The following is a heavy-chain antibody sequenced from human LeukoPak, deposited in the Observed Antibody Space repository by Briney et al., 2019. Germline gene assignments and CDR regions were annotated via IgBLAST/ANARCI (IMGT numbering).Heavy chain of an antibody. CDR2: IKQDGGQI. CDR3: ARLGARQMLEY. D-gene: IGHD4-17*01. Sequence: QAGGSLRLSCAASEFIFSSYWMSWVRQAPGKGLKWVADIKQDGGQIYYLESVKGRFTVSRDNAKNSLYLQMNSLRAEDTAVYYCARLGARQMLEYWGQGTLVTVSS. CDR1: EFIFSSYW. V-gene: IGHV3-7*01. J-gene: IGHJ4*02.